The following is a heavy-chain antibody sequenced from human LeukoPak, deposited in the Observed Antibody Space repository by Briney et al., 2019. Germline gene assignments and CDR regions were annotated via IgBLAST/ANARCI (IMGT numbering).Heavy chain of an antibody. CDR2: ITNNGTTI. V-gene: IGHV3-48*03. Sequence: GGSLRLSCATSGFTFSRYAMNWVRQAPGKGLEWVSYITNNGTTIYYADSVKGRFTISRDNAENSLYLQMNSLRAEDTAIYYCARDEWLAYYYHGMDVWGQGTTVTVSS. J-gene: IGHJ6*02. D-gene: IGHD6-19*01. CDR3: ARDEWLAYYYHGMDV. CDR1: GFTFSRYA.